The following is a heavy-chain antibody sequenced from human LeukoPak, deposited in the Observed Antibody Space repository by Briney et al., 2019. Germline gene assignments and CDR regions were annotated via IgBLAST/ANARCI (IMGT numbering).Heavy chain of an antibody. Sequence: PGRSLRLSCAASGFTFSSYGMHWVRQAPGKGLEWVAVISYDGGNKYYADSVKGRFTISRDNSKNTLYLQMNSLRAEDTAVYYCAKDRSYCSGGSCYSYYYYGMDVWGQGTTVTVSS. CDR1: GFTFSSYG. V-gene: IGHV3-30*18. J-gene: IGHJ6*02. CDR2: ISYDGGNK. D-gene: IGHD2-15*01. CDR3: AKDRSYCSGGSCYSYYYYGMDV.